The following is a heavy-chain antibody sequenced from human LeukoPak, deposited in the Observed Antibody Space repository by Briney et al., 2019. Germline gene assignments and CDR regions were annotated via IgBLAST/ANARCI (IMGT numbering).Heavy chain of an antibody. V-gene: IGHV3-9*01. CDR1: GFTFDDYA. CDR2: ISWNSGSI. D-gene: IGHD3-10*01. CDR3: AKENGRGFQH. J-gene: IGHJ1*01. Sequence: GRSLRLSCAASGFTFDDYAMHWVRQAPGKGLEWVSGISWNSGSIGYADSVKGRFTISRDNAKNSLYLQMNSLRAEDTALYYCAKENGRGFQHWGQGTLVTVSS.